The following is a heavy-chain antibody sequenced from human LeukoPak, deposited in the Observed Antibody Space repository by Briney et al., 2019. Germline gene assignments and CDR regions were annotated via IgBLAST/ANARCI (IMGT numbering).Heavy chain of an antibody. V-gene: IGHV3-7*01. CDR2: IEQDGSEK. CDR1: GFTFSSYW. Sequence: PGGSLRLSCAASGFTFSSYWMSWVRQAPGKGLEWVANIEQDGSEKYFVDSVKGRFTISRDNAKNSLYLQMNSLRAEDTAVYYCARMEHILTGYYWWDYYFDYWGQGTLVTVSS. J-gene: IGHJ4*02. D-gene: IGHD3-9*01. CDR3: ARMEHILTGYYWWDYYFDY.